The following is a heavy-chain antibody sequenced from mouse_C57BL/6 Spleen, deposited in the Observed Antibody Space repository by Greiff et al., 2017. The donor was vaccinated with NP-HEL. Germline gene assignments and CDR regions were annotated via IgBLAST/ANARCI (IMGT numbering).Heavy chain of an antibody. J-gene: IGHJ4*01. CDR3: ARWFLYYYAMDY. CDR2: IHPNSGST. Sequence: VQLQQSGAELVKPGASVKLSCKASGYTFTSYWMHWVKQRPGQGLEWIGMIHPNSGSTNYNEKFKSQATLTVDKSSSTAYMQLSSLTSEDSAVYYCARWFLYYYAMDYWGQGTSVTVSS. D-gene: IGHD2-3*01. CDR1: GYTFTSYW. V-gene: IGHV1-64*01.